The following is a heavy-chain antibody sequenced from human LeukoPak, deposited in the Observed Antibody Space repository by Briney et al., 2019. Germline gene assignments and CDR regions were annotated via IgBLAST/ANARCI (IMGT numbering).Heavy chain of an antibody. CDR2: INHSGST. Sequence: SETLSLTCAVYGGSFSGYYWSWIRQPPGKGLEWIGEINHSGSTNYNPSLKSRVTILVDTSKNQFSVKLSSVTAADTAVYYCARDRDGYGHFDYWGQGTLVTVSS. CDR3: ARDRDGYGHFDY. CDR1: GGSFSGYY. J-gene: IGHJ4*02. V-gene: IGHV4-34*01. D-gene: IGHD5-18*01.